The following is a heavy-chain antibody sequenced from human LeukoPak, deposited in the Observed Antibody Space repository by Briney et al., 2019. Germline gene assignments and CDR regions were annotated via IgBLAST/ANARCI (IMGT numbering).Heavy chain of an antibody. V-gene: IGHV4-34*01. J-gene: IGHJ4*02. CDR2: INHSGST. D-gene: IGHD3-22*01. CDR3: ASGYDSSGYFY. Sequence: SETLSLTCAVYGGSFSGYYWSWIRQPPGKGLEWIGEINHSGSTNYNPSLKSRVTISVDTSKNQFSLKLSSVTAADTAVYYCASGYDSSGYFYWGQGTLVTVSS. CDR1: GGSFSGYY.